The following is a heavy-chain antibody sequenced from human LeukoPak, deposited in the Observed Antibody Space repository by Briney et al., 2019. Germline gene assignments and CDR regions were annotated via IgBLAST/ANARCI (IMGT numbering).Heavy chain of an antibody. Sequence: GGSLRLSCAASGFTFDDYAMHWVRQAPGKGLEWVSGISWNSGSIGYADSVKGRFTISRDNAKNSLYLQMNSLRAEDTALYYCAKTYYYDSSGHPFDYWGQGTLVTVSS. V-gene: IGHV3-9*01. D-gene: IGHD3-22*01. CDR1: GFTFDDYA. CDR3: AKTYYYDSSGHPFDY. CDR2: ISWNSGSI. J-gene: IGHJ4*02.